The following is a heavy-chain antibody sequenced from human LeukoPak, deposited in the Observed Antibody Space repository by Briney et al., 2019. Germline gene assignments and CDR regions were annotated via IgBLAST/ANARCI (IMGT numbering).Heavy chain of an antibody. CDR2: INQDGSEK. CDR1: EFTFSSYW. D-gene: IGHD2-2*03. V-gene: IGHV3-7*01. Sequence: GGSLRLSCAASEFTFSSYWMSWVRQAPGKGLEWVANINQDGSEKYYVDSVKGRFTISRDNAKNSLYLQVNSLRAEDTAVFSCVRDGRKSRVVDIVRKKETGYYYYMDVWGKGTTVTVSS. CDR3: VRDGRKSRVVDIVRKKETGYYYYMDV. J-gene: IGHJ6*03.